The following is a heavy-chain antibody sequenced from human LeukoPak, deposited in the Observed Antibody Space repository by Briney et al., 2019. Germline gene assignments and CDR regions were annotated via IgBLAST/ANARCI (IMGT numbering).Heavy chain of an antibody. J-gene: IGHJ4*02. D-gene: IGHD6-13*01. CDR3: ARSNSSSWPPFIYYFDY. Sequence: PSETLSPTCTVSGGSISSYYWSWIRQPPGKGLEWIGYIYYSGSTNYNPSLKSRVTISVDTSKNQFSLKLSSVTAADTAVYYCARSNSSSWPPFIYYFDYWGQGTLVTVSS. CDR2: IYYSGST. CDR1: GGSISSYY. V-gene: IGHV4-59*01.